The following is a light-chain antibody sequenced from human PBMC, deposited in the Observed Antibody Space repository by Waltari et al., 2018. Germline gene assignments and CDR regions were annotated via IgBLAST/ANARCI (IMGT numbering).Light chain of an antibody. CDR2: VNSDGSH. V-gene: IGLV4-69*01. Sequence: QLVLTQSPSASASLGASVKLTCTLSSGHSSNVIAWLQQQPEKGPRYLMKVNSDGSHSKGDEIPARVSGSSSGAERYLTISSRQSEDEADYYCQTGGHGTWVFGGGTKLTVL. CDR3: QTGGHGTWV. CDR1: SGHSSNV. J-gene: IGLJ3*02.